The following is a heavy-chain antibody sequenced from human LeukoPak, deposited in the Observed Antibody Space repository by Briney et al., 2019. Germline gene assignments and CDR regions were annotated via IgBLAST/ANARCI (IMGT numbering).Heavy chain of an antibody. V-gene: IGHV1-18*01. CDR1: GYTFTRHG. J-gene: IGHJ4*02. CDR2: ISGYDGNT. CDR3: GRDPSQRVGRKVYFDV. D-gene: IGHD1-14*01. Sequence: ASVTVSCKASGYTFTRHGITWVRQAPGQGLEWMGWISGYDGNTNYAQKFQGRVSMATDTSTSTVFMELRSLTSDDTAVYYCGRDPSQRVGRKVYFDVWGQGTPVTVSS.